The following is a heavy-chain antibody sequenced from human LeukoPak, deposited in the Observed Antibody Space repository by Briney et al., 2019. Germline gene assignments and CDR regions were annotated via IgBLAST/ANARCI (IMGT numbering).Heavy chain of an antibody. J-gene: IGHJ4*02. CDR1: GFTFSSYS. CDR2: ISSSSSYI. V-gene: IGHV3-21*01. D-gene: IGHD5-24*01. Sequence: NLGGSLRLSCAASGFTFSSYSMHWVRQAPGKGLEWVSSISSSSSYIYYADSVKGRFTISRDNAKNSLYLQMNSLRAEDTAVYYCARGNRARDGYNSHWGQGTLVTVSS. CDR3: ARGNRARDGYNSH.